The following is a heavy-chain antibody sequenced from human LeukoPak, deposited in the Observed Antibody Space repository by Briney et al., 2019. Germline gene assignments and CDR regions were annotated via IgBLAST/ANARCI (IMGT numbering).Heavy chain of an antibody. D-gene: IGHD6-19*01. CDR2: LSGGSDHI. Sequence: ASGXTFSSYNMYWVGQAPGQXXXWVSSLSGGSDHIYYADPVKGRFTISRDNAKNSLYLQMNSLRAEDTAVYYCARIGSGWYWDYWGQGTLVTVSS. CDR3: ARIGSGWYWDY. J-gene: IGHJ4*02. CDR1: GXTFSSYN. V-gene: IGHV3-21*01.